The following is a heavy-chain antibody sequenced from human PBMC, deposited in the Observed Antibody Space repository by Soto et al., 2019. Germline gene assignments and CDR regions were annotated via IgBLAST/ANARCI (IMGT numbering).Heavy chain of an antibody. CDR1: GGSISSYY. Sequence: SETLSLTCTVSGGSISSYYWSWIRQAPRKGLEWIGYVYYTGSTYYNPSLMSRLTISVDTSKNQFSLKLTSVTAAETAVYYCVRTARQGAVAPHWFDRWGQGTQVTVSS. CDR2: VYYTGST. D-gene: IGHD2-21*02. CDR3: VRTARQGAVAPHWFDR. J-gene: IGHJ5*02. V-gene: IGHV4-59*06.